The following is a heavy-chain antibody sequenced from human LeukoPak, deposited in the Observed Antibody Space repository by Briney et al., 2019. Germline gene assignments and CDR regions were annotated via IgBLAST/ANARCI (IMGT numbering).Heavy chain of an antibody. V-gene: IGHV1-69*05. D-gene: IGHD5-24*01. J-gene: IGHJ6*03. Sequence: ASVKVSCKASGCSFSRYAISWVRQAPGQGLEWMGGIIPIFGTPNYAQNFQGRITITRDESTHTAYMELSSLRSDDTAVSYCATGRWLQLGYYYQHMDVWGKGTTVTVSS. CDR1: GCSFSRYA. CDR2: IIPIFGTP. CDR3: ATGRWLQLGYYYQHMDV.